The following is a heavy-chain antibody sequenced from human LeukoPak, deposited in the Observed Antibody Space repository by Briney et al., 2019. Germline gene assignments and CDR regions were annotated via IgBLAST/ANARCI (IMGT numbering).Heavy chain of an antibody. CDR3: ARDQDYDILTGYYPIGWFDP. J-gene: IGHJ5*02. Sequence: GGSLRLSCAASGFTFSDYYMSWIRQAPGKGLEWVSYISSSGSTIYYADSVKGRFTISRDNAKNSLYLQMNSLRAEDTAVYYCARDQDYDILTGYYPIGWFDPWGQGTLVTVSS. D-gene: IGHD3-9*01. CDR2: ISSSGSTI. V-gene: IGHV3-11*01. CDR1: GFTFSDYY.